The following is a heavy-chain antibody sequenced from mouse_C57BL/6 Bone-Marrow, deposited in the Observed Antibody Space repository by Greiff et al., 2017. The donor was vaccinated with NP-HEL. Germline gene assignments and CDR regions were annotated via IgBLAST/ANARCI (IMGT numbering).Heavy chain of an antibody. D-gene: IGHD2-4*01. CDR2: IYPGDGDT. J-gene: IGHJ3*01. V-gene: IGHV1-80*01. CDR3: ARRGIYYDFFAY. CDR1: GYAFSSYW. Sequence: VQLVESGAELVKPGASVKISCKASGYAFSSYWMNWVKQRPGKGLEWIGQIYPGDGDTNYNGKFKGKATLTADKSSSTAYMQLSSLTSEDSAVYFCARRGIYYDFFAYWGQGTLVTVSA.